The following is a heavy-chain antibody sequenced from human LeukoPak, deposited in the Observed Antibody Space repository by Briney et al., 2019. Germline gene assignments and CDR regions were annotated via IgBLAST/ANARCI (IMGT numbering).Heavy chain of an antibody. Sequence: KTSETLSLTCAVSGYSISNGYYWVWIRQPPGRGLEWIGSLYHSDSAYYNTSLRSRVSMSEDTSKNQFSLTLSSVTAADTAVYYCARQHDSYYYYYIDVWGSGTTVTVSS. CDR1: GYSISNGYY. CDR3: ARQHDSYYYYYIDV. J-gene: IGHJ6*03. CDR2: LYHSDSA. V-gene: IGHV4-38-2*01.